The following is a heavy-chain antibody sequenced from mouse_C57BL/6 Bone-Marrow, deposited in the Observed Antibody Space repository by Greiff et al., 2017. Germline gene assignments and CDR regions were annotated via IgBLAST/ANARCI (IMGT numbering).Heavy chain of an antibody. D-gene: IGHD1-1*01. Sequence: QVQLKQPGAELVKPGASVKLSCKASGYTFPSYWMHWVKQRPGRGLEWIGRIDPNSGGTKYNEKFKSKATLTVDKPSSTAYMPLSSLTSEDSAVYYCAFYYGSSYFLYWYFDVWGTGTTVTVAS. CDR1: GYTFPSYW. J-gene: IGHJ1*03. CDR2: IDPNSGGT. V-gene: IGHV1-72*01. CDR3: AFYYGSSYFLYWYFDV.